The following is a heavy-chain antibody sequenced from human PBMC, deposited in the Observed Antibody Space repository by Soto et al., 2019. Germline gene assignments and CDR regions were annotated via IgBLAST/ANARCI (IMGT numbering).Heavy chain of an antibody. V-gene: IGHV3-23*01. CDR1: GFTFNNYG. CDR3: AKVRAVAGSSMNY. CDR2: ITPNGGST. Sequence: PGGSLRLSCARSGFTFNNYGMTWVRQAPGKGLEWVSHITPNGGSTNYADSVKGRFTISRDNSKDMLFLQMNGLRVEDTAVYYCAKVRAVAGSSMNYWGQGTLVTVSS. J-gene: IGHJ4*02. D-gene: IGHD6-19*01.